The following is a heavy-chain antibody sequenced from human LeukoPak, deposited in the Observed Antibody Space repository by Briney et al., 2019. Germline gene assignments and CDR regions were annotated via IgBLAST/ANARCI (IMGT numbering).Heavy chain of an antibody. V-gene: IGHV3-21*01. CDR1: GFTSSSYS. J-gene: IGHJ4*02. CDR2: ISSSSSYI. CDR3: ARDSSSHPFDY. Sequence: GGSLRLSCAASGFTSSSYSMNWVRQAPGKGLEWVSSISSSSSYIYYADSVKGRFTISRDNAKNSLYLQMNSLRADDTAVYYCARDSSSHPFDYWGQGTLVTVSS. D-gene: IGHD6-6*01.